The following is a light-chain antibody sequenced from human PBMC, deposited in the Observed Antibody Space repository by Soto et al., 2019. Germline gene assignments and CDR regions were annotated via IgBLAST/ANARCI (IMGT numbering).Light chain of an antibody. CDR1: SSNIGAEYD. CDR3: QSYDSSLSGLV. V-gene: IGLV1-40*01. CDR2: ESS. J-gene: IGLJ2*01. Sequence: QSVLTQPSSVSGAPGQTVTISCTGSSSNIGAEYDVHWYQQLPGGAPKLLIYESSDRLSGVPDRFSGSKSGASASLAITGLQAEDEANYYCQSYDSSLSGLVFGGGTKLTVL.